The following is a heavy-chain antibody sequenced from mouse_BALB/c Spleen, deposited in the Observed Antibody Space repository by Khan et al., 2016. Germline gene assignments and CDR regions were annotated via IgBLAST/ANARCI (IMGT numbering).Heavy chain of an antibody. D-gene: IGHD2-3*01. V-gene: IGHV4-1*02. CDR2: INPDSSTI. J-gene: IGHJ3*01. CDR1: GFDFSRYW. Sequence: EVKLLESGGGLVQPGGSLKLSCAASGFDFSRYWMSWVRQAPGKGLEWIGEINPDSSTINFTPSLKDKFIISRDNAKHTLYLQMSKVRSEDTALYYCARPNNGYFTSWFAYWGQGTLVTVSA. CDR3: ARPNNGYFTSWFAY.